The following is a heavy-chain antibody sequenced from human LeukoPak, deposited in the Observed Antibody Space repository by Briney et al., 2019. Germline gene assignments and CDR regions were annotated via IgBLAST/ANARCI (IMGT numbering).Heavy chain of an antibody. D-gene: IGHD1-26*01. Sequence: GGSLRLSCAASGFTFSSYEMNWVRQAPGKGLEWVSYISSSGSTIYYADSVKGRFTISRDNAKNSLYLQMNSLRAEDTAVYYCARVGIVGATGVGYFDYWGQGTLVTVPS. CDR2: ISSSGSTI. V-gene: IGHV3-48*03. CDR3: ARVGIVGATGVGYFDY. J-gene: IGHJ4*02. CDR1: GFTFSSYE.